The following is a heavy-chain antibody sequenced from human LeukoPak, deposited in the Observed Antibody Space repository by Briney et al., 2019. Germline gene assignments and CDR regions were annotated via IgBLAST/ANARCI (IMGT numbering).Heavy chain of an antibody. Sequence: SETLSLTCAVYGESFTAYYWTWIRQPPGKGLEWIGEVSHNGTTKYNPSLKSRLTMSVDTSKNQFSLKLNSVTAADTAVYYCANVYCGDGSCHDHWGQGTLVTVSS. CDR2: VSHNGTT. D-gene: IGHD2-15*01. J-gene: IGHJ4*02. CDR3: ANVYCGDGSCHDH. CDR1: GESFTAYY. V-gene: IGHV4-34*01.